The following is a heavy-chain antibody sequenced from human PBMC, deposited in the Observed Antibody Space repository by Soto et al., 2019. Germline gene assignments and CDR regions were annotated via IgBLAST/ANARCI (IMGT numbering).Heavy chain of an antibody. CDR2: IKQDGSEK. CDR3: CSKGPLRPPHY. D-gene: IGHD5-12*01. CDR1: GFTFSSYW. Sequence: GGSLRLSCAASGFTFSSYWMSWVRQAPGKGLEWVANIKQDGSEKYYVDSVKGRFTISRDNAKNSLYLQMNSLRAEDTAVYYCCSKGPLRPPHYWGQGTLVTVSS. J-gene: IGHJ4*02. V-gene: IGHV3-7*03.